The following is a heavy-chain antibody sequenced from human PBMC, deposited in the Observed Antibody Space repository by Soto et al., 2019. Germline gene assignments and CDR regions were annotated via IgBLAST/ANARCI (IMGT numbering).Heavy chain of an antibody. V-gene: IGHV3-30*18. CDR2: ISYDGSNK. CDR1: GFTFSSYG. J-gene: IGHJ4*02. CDR3: AKMNNKDIVVVPAAILSANFDY. D-gene: IGHD2-2*01. Sequence: GSLRLSCAASGFTFSSYGMHWVRQAPGKGLEWVAFISYDGSNKYYADSVKGRFTISRDNSKNTLYLQMNSLRAEDTAVYYCAKMNNKDIVVVPAAILSANFDYWGQGTLVTVSS.